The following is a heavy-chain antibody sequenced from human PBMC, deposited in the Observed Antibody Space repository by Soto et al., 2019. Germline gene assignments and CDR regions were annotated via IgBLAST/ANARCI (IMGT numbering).Heavy chain of an antibody. Sequence: GGSLRLSCAASGFTFDDYAMHWVRQAPGKGLEWVSGISWNSGSIDYADSVKGRFTISRDNAKNSMYLQMNSLRPEDTAVYYCAKDTSVGYYFSMDVWGNGATVTVSS. CDR2: ISWNSGSI. CDR3: AKDTSVGYYFSMDV. CDR1: GFTFDDYA. J-gene: IGHJ6*03. V-gene: IGHV3-9*01.